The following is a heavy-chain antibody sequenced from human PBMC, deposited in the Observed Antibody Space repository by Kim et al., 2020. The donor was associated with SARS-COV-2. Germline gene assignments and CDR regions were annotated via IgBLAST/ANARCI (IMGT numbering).Heavy chain of an antibody. CDR2: ISYDGSKK. J-gene: IGHJ4*02. CDR3: AKSFSGSYFGYDY. V-gene: IGHV3-30*18. Sequence: GSLRLSCAASGFTFNTYGMHWVRQAPGKGLEWVAVISYDGSKKYYADSVKGRFTISRDNAKNTLYLQMNSLRMEDTAVYYCAKSFSGSYFGYDYWGQGTLVTVSS. CDR1: GFTFNTYG. D-gene: IGHD1-26*01.